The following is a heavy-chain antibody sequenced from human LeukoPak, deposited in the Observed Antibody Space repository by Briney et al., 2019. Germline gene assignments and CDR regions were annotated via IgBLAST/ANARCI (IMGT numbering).Heavy chain of an antibody. CDR2: ISSSGSTI. J-gene: IGHJ4*02. CDR1: GFTFSSYE. CDR3: AKIGGNVVF. D-gene: IGHD4-23*01. V-gene: IGHV3-48*03. Sequence: PGGSLRLSCAASGFTFSSYEMNWVRQAPGKGLEWVSYISSSGSTIYYADSVKGRFTISRDNSKNTLYLQMNSLRAEDTAVYYCAKIGGNVVFWGQGTLVTVSS.